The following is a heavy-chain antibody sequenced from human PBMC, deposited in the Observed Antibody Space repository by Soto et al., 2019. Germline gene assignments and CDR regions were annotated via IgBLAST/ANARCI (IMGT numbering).Heavy chain of an antibody. V-gene: IGHV4-39*02. Sequence: SETLSLTCSVSGGSLSYNSYYWGWIRQPPGKGLEWVGGIFYTGTTYYSPSLKDRVTISVDTSKNSFSLNLTSVTAADTAVYFCARLVVVAPVANAWGQGTLVTVPQ. J-gene: IGHJ5*02. CDR1: GGSLSYNSYY. CDR2: IFYTGTT. CDR3: ARLVVVAPVANA. D-gene: IGHD2-2*01.